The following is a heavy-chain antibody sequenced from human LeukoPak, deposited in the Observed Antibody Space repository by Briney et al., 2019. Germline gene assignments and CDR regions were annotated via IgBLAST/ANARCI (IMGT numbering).Heavy chain of an antibody. V-gene: IGHV1-2*02. CDR1: GYTFTGYY. CDR3: ARDFYGGKRNFDY. J-gene: IGHJ4*02. CDR2: INPNSGGT. Sequence: ASVKVSCKASGYTFTGYYMHWVRQAPGQGLEWMGWINPNSGGTNYAQKFRGRVTMTRDTSISTAYMELSRLRSDDTAVYYCARDFYGGKRNFDYWGQGTLVTVSS. D-gene: IGHD4-23*01.